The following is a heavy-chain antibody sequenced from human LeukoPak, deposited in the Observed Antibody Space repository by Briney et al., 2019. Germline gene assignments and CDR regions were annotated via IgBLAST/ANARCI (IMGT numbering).Heavy chain of an antibody. CDR3: ARVSLVRGAPDYYFDY. D-gene: IGHD3-10*01. Sequence: SETLSLTCTVSGGSISGYYWSWMRQPPGKGLEWIGYIFNSEITDYNPSHESRVSISEDTSRNLLSLKLSSVTAADTAVYYCARVSLVRGAPDYYFDYWGQGTLVTVSS. V-gene: IGHV4-59*01. CDR2: IFNSEIT. J-gene: IGHJ4*02. CDR1: GGSISGYY.